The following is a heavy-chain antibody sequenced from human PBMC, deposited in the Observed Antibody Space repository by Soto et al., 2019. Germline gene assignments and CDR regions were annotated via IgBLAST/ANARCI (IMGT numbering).Heavy chain of an antibody. J-gene: IGHJ5*01. CDR1: GYTFTSSD. CDR2: MNPNTGNT. V-gene: IGHV1-8*01. Sequence: QVQLVQSGAEVKKPGASVRVSCKASGYTFTSSDVYWVRQATGQGLELMGWMNPNTGNTGYAQKFQGRGTMTRNTSISTAYMELSSLRSEDTAVYYCARGSNHCSGGSCYSDWFDSWGQGTPVTVSS. CDR3: ARGSNHCSGGSCYSDWFDS. D-gene: IGHD2-15*01.